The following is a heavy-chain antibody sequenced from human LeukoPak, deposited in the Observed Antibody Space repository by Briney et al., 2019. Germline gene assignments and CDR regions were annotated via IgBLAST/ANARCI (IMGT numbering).Heavy chain of an antibody. J-gene: IGHJ4*02. CDR2: INHSGST. CDR1: GGSFSCYY. D-gene: IGHD3-3*01. CDR3: ARGRRRSSYDFWSGHFDY. Sequence: SEAQSLTCAVYGGSFSCYYWSWIRPPPGKGLEWIGAINHSGSTNDKPSLNSRVTISVDTSKNQFSLKLSSVTAADTAVYYCARGRRRSSYDFWSGHFDYWGQGTLVTVTS. V-gene: IGHV4-34*01.